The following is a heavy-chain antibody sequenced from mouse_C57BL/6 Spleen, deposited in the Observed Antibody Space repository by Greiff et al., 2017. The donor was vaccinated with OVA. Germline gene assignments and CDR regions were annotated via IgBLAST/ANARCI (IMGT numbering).Heavy chain of an antibody. J-gene: IGHJ4*01. CDR1: GYTFTSYW. V-gene: IGHV1-64*01. Sequence: QVQLQQPGAELVKPGASVKLSCKASGYTFTSYWMHWVKQRPGQGLEWIGMIHPNSGSTNYNEKSKSKATLTVDKSSSTAYMQLSSLTSEDSAVYYCATPRPVGAMDYWGQGTSVTVSS. CDR2: IHPNSGST. D-gene: IGHD3-3*01. CDR3: ATPRPVGAMDY.